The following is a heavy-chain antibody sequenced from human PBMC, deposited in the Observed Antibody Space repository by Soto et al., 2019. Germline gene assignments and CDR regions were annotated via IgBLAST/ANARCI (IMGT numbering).Heavy chain of an antibody. CDR3: ARHRADSSSWFGGLENWFDP. Sequence: SETLSLTCTVSGGSISSYYWSWIRQPPGKGLEWIGYIYYSGSTNYNPSLKSRVTISVDTSKNQFSLKLSSVTAADTAVYYCARHRADSSSWFGGLENWFDPWGQGTLVTVSS. V-gene: IGHV4-59*08. CDR1: GGSISSYY. CDR2: IYYSGST. J-gene: IGHJ5*02. D-gene: IGHD6-13*01.